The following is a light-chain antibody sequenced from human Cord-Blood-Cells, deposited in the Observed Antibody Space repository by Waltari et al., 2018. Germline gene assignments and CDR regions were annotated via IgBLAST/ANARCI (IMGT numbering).Light chain of an antibody. Sequence: EIVLTQSPATLSLSPGERATLSCRASQSVSSYLAWYQQKPGQAPRLLIYDASTRATGIPARFSGSGSGTDFTLTISSLEPEDFAVYYCQQRSNWLTFGGGTK. CDR1: QSVSSY. CDR3: QQRSNWLT. J-gene: IGKJ4*01. CDR2: DAS. V-gene: IGKV3-11*01.